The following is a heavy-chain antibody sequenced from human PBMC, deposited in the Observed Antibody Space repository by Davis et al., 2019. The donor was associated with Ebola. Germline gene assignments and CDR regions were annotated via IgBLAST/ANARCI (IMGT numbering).Heavy chain of an antibody. CDR1: GGSISSGGYY. CDR3: ARSSAYDAFDI. CDR2: IYYSGST. J-gene: IGHJ3*02. Sequence: PSETQSLTCTVSGGSISSGGYYWSWIRQHPGKGLEWIGYIYYSGSTYYNPSLKSRVTISVDTSKNQFSLKLSSVTAADTAVYYCARSSAYDAFDIWGQGTMVTVSS. V-gene: IGHV4-31*03.